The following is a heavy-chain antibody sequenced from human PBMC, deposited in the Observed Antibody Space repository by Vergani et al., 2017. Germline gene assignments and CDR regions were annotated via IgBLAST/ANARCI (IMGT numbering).Heavy chain of an antibody. V-gene: IGHV3-23*01. Sequence: EVQLLQSGGGVIQPGGSVRLSCAASGFTFSACPMTWVRQAPGKGLEWVSAISARYPSTYYADSVKGRFPISRDNSKNMLYLKMNSLRAEDTAVYYCARLSYDTTPYLQGGYDCWGQGTLVSVSS. D-gene: IGHD3-22*01. J-gene: IGHJ4*02. CDR3: ARLSYDTTPYLQGGYDC. CDR1: GFTFSACP. CDR2: ISARYPST.